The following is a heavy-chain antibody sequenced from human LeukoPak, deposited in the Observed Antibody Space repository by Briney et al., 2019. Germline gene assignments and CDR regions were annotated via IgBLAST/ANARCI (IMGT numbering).Heavy chain of an antibody. V-gene: IGHV1-18*01. CDR3: ARERRRAGTGDY. J-gene: IGHJ4*02. D-gene: IGHD3/OR15-3a*01. CDR2: ISAYNGNT. Sequence: ASVTVSCKASGYTFTSYGISWVRQAPGQGLEWMGWISAYNGNTNYAQKLQGRVTMTTDTSTSTAYMELRSLRSDDTAVYYCARERRRAGTGDYWGQGTLVTVSS. CDR1: GYTFTSYG.